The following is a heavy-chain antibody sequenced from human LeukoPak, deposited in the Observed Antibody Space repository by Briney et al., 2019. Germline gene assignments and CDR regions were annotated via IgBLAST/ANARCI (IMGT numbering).Heavy chain of an antibody. V-gene: IGHV3-30*04. J-gene: IGHJ4*02. Sequence: GGPLRLSCAASGSTSSSYAMPWVRKAPGRGLEWVGVISYVGSNKYYADSVKGQFTISRDNSKISLYLQMNSLRAEDAAVYYCASIDYSTPYWGQGTLHTVSS. CDR2: ISYVGSNK. CDR3: ASIDYSTPY. CDR1: GSTSSSYA. D-gene: IGHD4-11*01.